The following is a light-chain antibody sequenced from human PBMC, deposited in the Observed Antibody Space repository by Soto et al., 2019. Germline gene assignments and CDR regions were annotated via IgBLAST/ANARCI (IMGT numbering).Light chain of an antibody. CDR1: QSVANY. CDR2: DAS. V-gene: IGKV3-11*01. J-gene: IGKJ5*01. CDR3: QQSSHWPPIT. Sequence: EIVLTQSPATLSLSPGERAALSCRASQSVANYLAWYQQKPGQAPRLLIYDASNRTTGIPARFADSGSGTDITLTISSLEAEYFALYYRQQSSHWPPITCGRGTGLEIK.